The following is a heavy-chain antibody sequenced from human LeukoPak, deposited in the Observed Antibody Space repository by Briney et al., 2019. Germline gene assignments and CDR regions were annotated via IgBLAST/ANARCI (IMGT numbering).Heavy chain of an antibody. CDR3: ARDLITMVRGAGRGSSI. D-gene: IGHD3-10*01. V-gene: IGHV1-2*02. CDR1: GYTFNSFF. Sequence: ASVKVSCRASGYTFNSFFIHWVRRAPGQGLEWMGWISPNSGGVNYAQTFQGRIALTRDTSATTVYMELTSLTSDDTAVYYCARDLITMVRGAGRGSSIWGQGTLVTVSS. J-gene: IGHJ4*02. CDR2: ISPNSGGV.